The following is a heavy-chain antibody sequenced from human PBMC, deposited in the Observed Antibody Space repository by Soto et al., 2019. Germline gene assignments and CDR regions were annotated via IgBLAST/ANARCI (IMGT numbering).Heavy chain of an antibody. CDR2: ISARGGSI. J-gene: IGHJ4*02. Sequence: EVQLLESGGGLVQPGGSLRLSCVASGFTFSTYVMNWVRQAPGKGLEWVSSISARGGSIYYADSVKGRFTISRNNSKNTRYLQMSSLRVEDTALYYCTRCDLVSRVTVGADYWGQGTLVTVSS. CDR1: GFTFSTYV. V-gene: IGHV3-23*01. D-gene: IGHD2-21*01. CDR3: TRCDLVSRVTVGADY.